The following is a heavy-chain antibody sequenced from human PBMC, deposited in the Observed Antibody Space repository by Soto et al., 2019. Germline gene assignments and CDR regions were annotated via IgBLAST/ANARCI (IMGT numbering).Heavy chain of an antibody. CDR1: GYTFTSYG. V-gene: IGHV1-3*01. CDR2: INAGNGNT. Sequence: ASVKVSCKASGYTFTSYGIHWVRQAPGQRLEWTGWINAGNGNTKYSEKFQGRVTITRDTSASTAYLELSSLRSEDTGLYYCARDYGPSNWYNWFHPWGQGTLVTVSS. D-gene: IGHD4-17*01. CDR3: ARDYGPSNWYNWFHP. J-gene: IGHJ5*02.